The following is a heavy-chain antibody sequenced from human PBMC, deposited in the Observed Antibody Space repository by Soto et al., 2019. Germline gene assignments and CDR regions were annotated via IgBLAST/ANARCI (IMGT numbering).Heavy chain of an antibody. J-gene: IGHJ4*02. CDR3: AKDQGGFGELLDY. V-gene: IGHV3-30*18. D-gene: IGHD3-10*01. Sequence: QVQLVESGGGVVQPGRSLRLSCAASGFTFSSYGMHWVRQAPGKGLEWVAVISYDGSNKYYADSVKGRFTISRDNSKNTLYLQMNSLRAEDTAVYYGAKDQGGFGELLDYWGQGTLVTVSS. CDR1: GFTFSSYG. CDR2: ISYDGSNK.